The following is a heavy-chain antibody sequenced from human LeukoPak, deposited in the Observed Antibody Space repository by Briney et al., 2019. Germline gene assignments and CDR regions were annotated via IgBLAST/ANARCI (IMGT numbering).Heavy chain of an antibody. V-gene: IGHV1-69*06. D-gene: IGHD3-10*01. CDR2: IIPIFGTA. J-gene: IGHJ5*02. Sequence: ASVKVSCKASGGTFSSYAISWVRQAPGQGLEWMGGIIPIFGTANYAQKFQGRVTITADKSTSTAYMELSSLRSEDTAVYYCARAKSYYGSGSYYTGFGWFDPWGQGTLVTVSS. CDR3: ARAKSYYGSGSYYTGFGWFDP. CDR1: GGTFSSYA.